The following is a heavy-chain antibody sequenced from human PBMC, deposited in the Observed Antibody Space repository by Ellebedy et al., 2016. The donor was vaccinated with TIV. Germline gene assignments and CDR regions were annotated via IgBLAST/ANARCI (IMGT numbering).Heavy chain of an antibody. CDR1: GFTFSSYG. CDR3: ARDSPTTVGSH. CDR2: IWYDGSNK. D-gene: IGHD4-17*01. V-gene: IGHV3-33*01. J-gene: IGHJ4*02. Sequence: GGSLRLXXAASGFTFSSYGMHWVRQAPGKGLEWVAVIWYDGSNKYYADSVKGRFTISRDNSKNTLYLQMNSLRAEDTAVYYCARDSPTTVGSHWGQGTLVTVSS.